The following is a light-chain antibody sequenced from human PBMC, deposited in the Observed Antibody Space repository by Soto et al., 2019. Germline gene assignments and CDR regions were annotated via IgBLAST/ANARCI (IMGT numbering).Light chain of an antibody. J-gene: IGKJ5*01. CDR2: ETS. CDR3: QQLHSYPIT. Sequence: DIQMTPSPSSLSASVVDRVIITCQASQDIKKYLNWYQQKPGKAPKLLIYETSNLETGVPSRFSGSESGAEFTLTISSLQPEDFATYYCQQLHSYPITFGQGTRLEIK. V-gene: IGKV1-33*01. CDR1: QDIKKY.